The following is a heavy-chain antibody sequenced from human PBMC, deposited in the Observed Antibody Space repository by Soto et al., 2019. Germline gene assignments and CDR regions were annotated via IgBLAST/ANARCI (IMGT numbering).Heavy chain of an antibody. J-gene: IGHJ5*02. V-gene: IGHV4-39*01. CDR2: IYYSGST. CDR1: GGSISSSSYY. Sequence: QLQLQESGPGLVKPSETLSLTCTVSGGSISSSSYYWGWIRQPPGKGLEWIGSIYYSGSTYYNPSLKARVTVAVDTAKNQCSLNVRSLPAADTAVYYCARRRVQLWLMNWFDPLVQGTLVTVSS. D-gene: IGHD5-18*01. CDR3: ARRRVQLWLMNWFDP.